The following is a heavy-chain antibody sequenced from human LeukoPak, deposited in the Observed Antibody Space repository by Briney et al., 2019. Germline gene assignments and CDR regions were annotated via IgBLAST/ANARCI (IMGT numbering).Heavy chain of an antibody. J-gene: IGHJ4*02. CDR2: IYYSGST. V-gene: IGHV4-59*01. CDR3: ARTRYYDILTGHQPFDY. D-gene: IGHD3-9*01. CDR1: GGSISSYY. Sequence: SETLSLTCTVSGGSISSYYWSWIRQPPGRGLEWIGYIYYSGSTNYNPSLKSRVTISVDTSKNQFSLKLSSVTAADTAVYYCARTRYYDILTGHQPFDYWGQGTLVTVSS.